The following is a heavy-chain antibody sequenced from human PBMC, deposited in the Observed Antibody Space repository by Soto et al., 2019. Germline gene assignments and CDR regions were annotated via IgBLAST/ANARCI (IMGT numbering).Heavy chain of an antibody. V-gene: IGHV1-69*01. J-gene: IGHJ4*02. CDR3: ASNVGNDSSGYYFPPLDY. Sequence: QVPLVQSGAEVKKPGSSVKVSCKASGGTFSSYAISWVRQAPGQGLEWMGGIIPIFGTANYAQKFQGRVTITADESTSTAYMELSSLRSEDTAVYYCASNVGNDSSGYYFPPLDYWGQGTLVTVSS. CDR1: GGTFSSYA. CDR2: IIPIFGTA. D-gene: IGHD3-22*01.